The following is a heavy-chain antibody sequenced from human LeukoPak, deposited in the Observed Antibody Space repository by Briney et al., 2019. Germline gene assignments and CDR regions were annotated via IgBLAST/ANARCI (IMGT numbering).Heavy chain of an antibody. CDR1: GGSITSYY. CDR3: ARVSRWSGWAFEG. D-gene: IGHD3-16*01. J-gene: IGHJ4*02. CDR2: MHNGGTT. V-gene: IGHV4-59*01. Sequence: SESLSLTCTVSGGSITSYYWNWIRQPPGKGLEWMGYMHNGGTTNYNPSLKSRGTISVDTSKMHISLKLSSVTAADTAVYYCARVSRWSGWAFEGWGQGTLV.